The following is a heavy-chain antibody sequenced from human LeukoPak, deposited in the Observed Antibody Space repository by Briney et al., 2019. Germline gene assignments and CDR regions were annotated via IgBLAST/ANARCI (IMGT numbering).Heavy chain of an antibody. V-gene: IGHV4-38-2*02. CDR3: ASSRSWYQPPRNDAFDI. J-gene: IGHJ3*02. Sequence: SETLSLTCTDSGYSISSGYYWGWIRQPPGKGLEWIGSINHSGSTNYNPSLKSRVTISVDTSKHQFPLKLSSVTAADTAVYYCASSRSWYQPPRNDAFDIWGQGTMVSVS. CDR1: GYSISSGYY. CDR2: INHSGST. D-gene: IGHD2-2*01.